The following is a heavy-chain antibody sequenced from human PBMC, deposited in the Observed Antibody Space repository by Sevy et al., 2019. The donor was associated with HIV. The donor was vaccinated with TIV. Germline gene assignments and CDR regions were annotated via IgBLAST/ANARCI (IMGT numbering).Heavy chain of an antibody. CDR2: IKQDGSEK. V-gene: IGHV3-7*01. D-gene: IGHD5-12*01. CDR1: GFTFSSYW. J-gene: IGHJ2*01. Sequence: GGSLRLSCAASGFTFSSYWMSWVRQAPGKGLEWVANIKQDGSEKYYVDSVKGRFTISRDNAKNSRYRQMNSLRAEDTAVYYCARCGLYWYFDLWGRGTLVTVSS. CDR3: ARCGLYWYFDL.